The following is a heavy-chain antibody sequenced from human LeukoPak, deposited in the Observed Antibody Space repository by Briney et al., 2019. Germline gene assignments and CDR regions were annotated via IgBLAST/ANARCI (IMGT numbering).Heavy chain of an antibody. CDR1: GFTFSNAW. Sequence: PGGSLRLSCAASGFTFSNAWMSWVRQAPGKGLEWVGRIKSKTDGGTTDYAAPVKGRFTISRDDSKNTLYLQMNGLKTEDTAVYYCTTDDDEAYSGYDKGDYWGQGTLVTVSS. CDR3: TTDDDEAYSGYDKGDY. J-gene: IGHJ4*02. V-gene: IGHV3-15*01. CDR2: IKSKTDGGTT. D-gene: IGHD5-12*01.